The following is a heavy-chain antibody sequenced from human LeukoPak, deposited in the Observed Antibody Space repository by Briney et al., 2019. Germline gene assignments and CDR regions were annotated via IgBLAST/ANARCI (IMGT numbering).Heavy chain of an antibody. V-gene: IGHV4-59*01. Sequence: PSETLSLTCTVSSGSISSYYWSWIRQPPGKGLEWIGYIYYSGSTNYNPSLKSRVTISVDTSKNQFSLKLSSVTAADTAVYYCAREGQGYYDSSGYYHDAFDIWGQGTMVTVSS. CDR1: SGSISSYY. J-gene: IGHJ3*02. CDR2: IYYSGST. CDR3: AREGQGYYDSSGYYHDAFDI. D-gene: IGHD3-22*01.